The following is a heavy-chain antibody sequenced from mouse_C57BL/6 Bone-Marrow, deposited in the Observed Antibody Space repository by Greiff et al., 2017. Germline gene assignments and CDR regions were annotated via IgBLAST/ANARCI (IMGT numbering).Heavy chain of an antibody. CDR3: ARSYDYDDYTMDY. J-gene: IGHJ4*01. V-gene: IGHV1-64*01. CDR1: GYTFTNYW. D-gene: IGHD2-4*01. Sequence: VKLQQPGAELVKPGASVKLSCKASGYTFTNYWMHWVKQRPGQGLEWSGMMHPNGGSPDYNEKFKSEATLSVDKSSRPAYMELSSLTSADSAVYYCARSYDYDDYTMDYWGQGTSVTVSS. CDR2: MHPNGGSP.